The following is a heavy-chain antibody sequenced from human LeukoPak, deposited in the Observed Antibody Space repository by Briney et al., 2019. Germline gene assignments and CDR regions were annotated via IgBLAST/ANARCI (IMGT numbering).Heavy chain of an antibody. CDR1: GFTFSPYC. CDR2: ILYVETTK. J-gene: IGHJ4*02. V-gene: IGHV3-30*02. D-gene: IGHD5-24*01. Sequence: GGSLRLSCAASGFTFSPYCMHWVRQAPGKGLEWVSFILYVETTKYTDCLKGRLTISRDNSANTMYLHMNSMRAGDTAVYFCATDDAWLQFNDWGQGTRVTVSS. CDR3: ATDDAWLQFND.